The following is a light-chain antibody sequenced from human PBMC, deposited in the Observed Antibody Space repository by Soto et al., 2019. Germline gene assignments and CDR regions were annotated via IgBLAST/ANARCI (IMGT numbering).Light chain of an antibody. CDR3: SSYTTVSTYV. V-gene: IGLV2-14*01. Sequence: QSALTQPASVSGSPGQSITISCTGTSSDVGGYNYVSWYQQHPGKAPKLMIYDVRNRPSGVSNRFSGSKSVNTASLTISGLQAEYEADYYCSSYTTVSTYVFGTGTNVTVL. CDR2: DVR. J-gene: IGLJ1*01. CDR1: SSDVGGYNY.